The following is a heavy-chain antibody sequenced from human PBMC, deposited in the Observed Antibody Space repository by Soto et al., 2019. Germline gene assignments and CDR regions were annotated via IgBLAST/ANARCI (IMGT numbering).Heavy chain of an antibody. CDR3: ARVSSGDIVVVPAASFDY. V-gene: IGHV4-34*01. CDR2: INHSGSA. Sequence: SETLSLTCAVYGESFSGYIWTWIRQTPGKGLQWIGQINHSGSASYNPSLKSRVTISVHTSNSQFSLELSSVTAADTAVYYCARVSSGDIVVVPAASFDYWGQGTLVT. CDR1: GESFSGYI. J-gene: IGHJ4*02. D-gene: IGHD2-2*01.